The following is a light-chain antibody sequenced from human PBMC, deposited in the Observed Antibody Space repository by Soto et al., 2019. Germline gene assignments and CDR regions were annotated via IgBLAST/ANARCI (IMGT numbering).Light chain of an antibody. CDR1: SSDVGGYNS. J-gene: IGLJ1*01. CDR2: DVS. CDR3: SSYSTGGSYV. Sequence: QSALTQPASVSGSPGQSIAISCTGTSSDVGGYNSSSWYQQHPGKAPKLLIYDVSNRPSGVSNRFSGSKSGNTASLTISGRQAEDEADYYCSSYSTGGSYVFGTGTKLTVL. V-gene: IGLV2-14*03.